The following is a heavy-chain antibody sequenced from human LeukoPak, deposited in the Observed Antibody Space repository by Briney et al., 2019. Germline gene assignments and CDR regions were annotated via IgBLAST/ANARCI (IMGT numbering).Heavy chain of an antibody. V-gene: IGHV5-51*01. Sequence: GESLKISCEASGHSFTNHWIGWVRQMPGKGLEWMGIINLGDSDTKYSPSFQGQVTISLDKSINTAYLQWRSLKASDTARYYCARRPYSGSPNWFDPWSQGTLVTVSS. J-gene: IGHJ5*02. CDR2: INLGDSDT. CDR3: ARRPYSGSPNWFDP. D-gene: IGHD1-26*01. CDR1: GHSFTNHW.